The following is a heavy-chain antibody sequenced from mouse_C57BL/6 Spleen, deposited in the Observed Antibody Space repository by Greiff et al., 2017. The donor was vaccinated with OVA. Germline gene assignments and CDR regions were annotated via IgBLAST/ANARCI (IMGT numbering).Heavy chain of an antibody. CDR1: GYTFTSYW. V-gene: IGHV1-55*01. CDR3: AGENDYDFYYYAMDY. Sequence: QVQLQQPGAELVKPGASVKMSCKASGYTFTSYWITWVKQRPGQGLEWIGDIYPGSGSTNYNEKFKSKATLTVDTSSSTAYMQLSSLTSEDSAVYDCAGENDYDFYYYAMDYWGQGTSVTVSS. CDR2: IYPGSGST. J-gene: IGHJ4*01. D-gene: IGHD2-4*01.